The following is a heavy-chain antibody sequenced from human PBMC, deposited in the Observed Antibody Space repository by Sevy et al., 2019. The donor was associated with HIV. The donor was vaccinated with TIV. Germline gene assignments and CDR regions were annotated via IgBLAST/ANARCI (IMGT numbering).Heavy chain of an antibody. CDR1: GYSFTSHW. D-gene: IGHD3-22*01. CDR3: ATSRSGYFDSSAYYIY. CDR2: IFPDDSET. J-gene: IGHJ4*02. Sequence: GESLKISCKGSGYSFTSHWIGWVRHMPGKGLEWMGIIFPDDSETRYSPSFQGQVTFSADKSINTAYLQWASLKASDTAMYYCATSRSGYFDSSAYYIYWGQATLVTVSS. V-gene: IGHV5-51*01.